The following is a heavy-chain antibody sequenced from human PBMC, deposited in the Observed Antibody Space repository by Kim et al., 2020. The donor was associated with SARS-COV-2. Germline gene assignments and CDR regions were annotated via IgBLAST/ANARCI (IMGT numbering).Heavy chain of an antibody. CDR1: GASISSYY. CDR2: FFYSGST. D-gene: IGHD3-22*01. J-gene: IGHJ3*01. CDR3: ARVGGLTTLEPKGFAFDV. Sequence: SETLSLTCTVSGASISSYYWSWIRQPPGKGLEWIVYFFYSGSTDYNPSLKSRVTISEDPSKNQFSLRLSSVTAADAAVYYCARVGGLTTLEPKGFAFDVWGQGTMVTVSS. V-gene: IGHV4-59*13.